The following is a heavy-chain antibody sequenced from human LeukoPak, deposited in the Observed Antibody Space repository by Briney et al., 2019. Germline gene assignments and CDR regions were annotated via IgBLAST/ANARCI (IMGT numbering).Heavy chain of an antibody. CDR2: IRSKAYGGTT. CDR3: TRDGYYDRAWDI. D-gene: IGHD3-22*01. Sequence: GGSLRLSCTASGFTFGDYAMSWVRQAPGKGLEWVGFIRSKAYGGTTEYAASVKGRFTISRDDSKSIAYLQMNSLKTEDTAVYYCTRDGYYDRAWDIWGQGTMVTVSS. V-gene: IGHV3-49*04. CDR1: GFTFGDYA. J-gene: IGHJ3*02.